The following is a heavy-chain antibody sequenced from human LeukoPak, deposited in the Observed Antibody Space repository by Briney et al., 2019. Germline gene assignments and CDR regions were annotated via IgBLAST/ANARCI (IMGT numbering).Heavy chain of an antibody. CDR1: GGSISSGGYH. J-gene: IGHJ4*02. CDR2: IYYSGST. CDR3: AKVPIAVAGTCFDY. V-gene: IGHV4-31*03. Sequence: PSETLSLTCTVSGGSISSGGYHWSWIRQHPGKGLEWIGYIYYSGSTYYNPSLKSRVTISVDTSKNQFSLKLSSVTAADTAVYYCAKVPIAVAGTCFDYWGQGTLVTVSS. D-gene: IGHD6-19*01.